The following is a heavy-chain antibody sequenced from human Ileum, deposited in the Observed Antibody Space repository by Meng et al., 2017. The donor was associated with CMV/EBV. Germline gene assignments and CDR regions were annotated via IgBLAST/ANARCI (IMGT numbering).Heavy chain of an antibody. CDR3: ARDGISSSPDFDY. J-gene: IGHJ4*02. Sequence: ASVKVSCKASGFTFTAYYMYWIRQAPGQGLEWVAWINPGSGATGYAQKFKGRVTVTRDTSISTLYIELRSLTSDDTAMYYCARDGISSSPDFDYWGQGTLVTVSS. V-gene: IGHV1-2*02. CDR2: INPGSGAT. D-gene: IGHD6-6*01. CDR1: GFTFTAYY.